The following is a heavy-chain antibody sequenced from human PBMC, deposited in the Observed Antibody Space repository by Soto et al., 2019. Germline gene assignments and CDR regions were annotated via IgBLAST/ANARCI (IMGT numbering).Heavy chain of an antibody. CDR1: GFTLSSYG. Sequence: PGGSLRLSCAAPGFTLSSYGMHWVRQAPGQGLEWVAVIWYDGNTKSYADSVKGRFTISRDNSKNMMFLQMNSLIGDDTAVYYCARDQWGSGWRLDQWGQGTLVTVSS. CDR3: ARDQWGSGWRLDQ. J-gene: IGHJ4*02. V-gene: IGHV3-33*01. CDR2: IWYDGNTK. D-gene: IGHD6-19*01.